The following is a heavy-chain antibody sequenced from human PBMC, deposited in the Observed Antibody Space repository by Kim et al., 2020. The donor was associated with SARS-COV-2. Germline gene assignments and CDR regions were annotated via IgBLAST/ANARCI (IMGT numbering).Heavy chain of an antibody. J-gene: IGHJ4*02. D-gene: IGHD6-19*01. Sequence: YADSVKGRLPISRENAKNSLYLQMNSRRAEDTAVYYCARGGSGGYGSLDYWGQGTLVTVSS. CDR3: ARGGSGGYGSLDY. V-gene: IGHV3-11*06.